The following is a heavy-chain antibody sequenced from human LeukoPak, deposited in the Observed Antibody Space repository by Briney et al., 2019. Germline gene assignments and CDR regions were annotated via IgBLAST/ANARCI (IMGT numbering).Heavy chain of an antibody. Sequence: GGSLRLSCAASGFTFSSYEMNWVRQAPGKGLEWVSYISSSGSTIYYADSVKGRFTISRDNAKNSLYLQMNSLRAEDTAVYYCARSPVFRVYGDYGGIDYWGQGTLVTVSS. CDR3: ARSPVFRVYGDYGGIDY. CDR2: ISSSGSTI. J-gene: IGHJ4*02. V-gene: IGHV3-48*03. CDR1: GFTFSSYE. D-gene: IGHD4-17*01.